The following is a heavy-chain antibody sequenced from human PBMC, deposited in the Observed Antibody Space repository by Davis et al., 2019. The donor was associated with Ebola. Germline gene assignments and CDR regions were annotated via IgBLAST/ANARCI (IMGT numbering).Heavy chain of an antibody. CDR2: IIPIFGTA. J-gene: IGHJ4*02. Sequence: SVKVSCKASGGTFSSYAISWVRQAPGQGLEWMGGIIPIFGTANYAQKFQGRVTITADESTSTAYMELSSLRSEDTAVYYCAREREVIYYYDSSGYYFFDYWGQGTLVTVSS. V-gene: IGHV1-69*13. D-gene: IGHD3-22*01. CDR3: AREREVIYYYDSSGYYFFDY. CDR1: GGTFSSYA.